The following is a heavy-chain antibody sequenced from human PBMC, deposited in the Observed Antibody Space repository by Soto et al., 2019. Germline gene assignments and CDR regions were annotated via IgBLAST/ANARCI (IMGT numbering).Heavy chain of an antibody. CDR3: ARDLAVGLVDY. V-gene: IGHV1-18*01. D-gene: IGHD6-19*01. CDR2: ISAYSGNT. CDR1: GYTFTSYG. J-gene: IGHJ4*02. Sequence: ASVKVSCKASGYTFTSYGTSWVRQAPGQGLEWMGWISAYSGNTNYAQKLQGRVTMTTDTSTSTAYMELRSLRSDDTAVYYCARDLAVGLVDYWGQGTLVTVPS.